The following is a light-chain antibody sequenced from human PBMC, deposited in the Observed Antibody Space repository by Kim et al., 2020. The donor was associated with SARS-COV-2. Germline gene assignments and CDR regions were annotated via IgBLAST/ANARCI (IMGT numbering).Light chain of an antibody. CDR1: QDISNY. V-gene: IGKV1-33*01. Sequence: DIQMTQSPSSLSASVGDRVTITCQASQDISNYLNWYQQKPGKAPKLLIYDASNLETGVPSRFSGSGSGTDFTFTNSSLQPEDIATYYCQQYDNLLTFGGGTKVDIK. CDR3: QQYDNLLT. CDR2: DAS. J-gene: IGKJ4*01.